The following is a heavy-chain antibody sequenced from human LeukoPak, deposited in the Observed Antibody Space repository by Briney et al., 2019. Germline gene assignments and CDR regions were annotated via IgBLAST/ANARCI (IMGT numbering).Heavy chain of an antibody. CDR2: ICPDGTVT. CDR1: GLTVSSNY. Sequence: GGSLRLSCAASGLTVSSNYMSWVRQAPGKGPMWVSRICPDGTVTNYADSVKARFIISRDSARNTVYLQMNSLRVEDTAMYYCVRDFRSADYWGQGTLVTVSS. V-gene: IGHV3-74*01. J-gene: IGHJ4*02. CDR3: VRDFRSADY.